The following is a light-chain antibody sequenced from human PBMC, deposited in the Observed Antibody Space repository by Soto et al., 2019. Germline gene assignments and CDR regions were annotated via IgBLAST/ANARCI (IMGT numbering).Light chain of an antibody. V-gene: IGKV1-5*03. CDR2: KAS. CDR3: QQYNSYSFT. J-gene: IGKJ3*01. CDR1: QSISSW. Sequence: DVQMTQSPSSVSASVADRVTITCRASQSISSWLAWYQRKPGKAPKLLIYKASSLESGVPSRFSGSGSGTEFTLTISSLQPDDFATYYCQQYNSYSFTFGPGTKVDIK.